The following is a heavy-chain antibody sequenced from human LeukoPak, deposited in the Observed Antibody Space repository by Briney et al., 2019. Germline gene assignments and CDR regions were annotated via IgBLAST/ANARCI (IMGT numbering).Heavy chain of an antibody. D-gene: IGHD5-12*01. CDR3: ARVMHWDIVTARGRGMDV. CDR2: VNPYNGDT. J-gene: IGHJ6*02. CDR1: GYTFTTYG. Sequence: ASVKVSCKASGYTFTTYGISWVRQAPGQGLAWMGWVNPYNGDTNYAQKLQGRVTMTTDTSTRTAYMELRSLRSDDTAVYYCARVMHWDIVTARGRGMDVWGQGTTVTVSS. V-gene: IGHV1-18*01.